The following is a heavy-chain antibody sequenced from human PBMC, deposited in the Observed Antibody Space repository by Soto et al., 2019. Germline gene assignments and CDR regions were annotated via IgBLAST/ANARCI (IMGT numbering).Heavy chain of an antibody. V-gene: IGHV1-69*01. CDR1: RGTFTNYA. Sequence: QVYLVQSGAEVKKPGSSVKVSCKALRGTFTNYAFSWVRQAPGQGLEWMGGIMPFFGSGTYAQKFQGRIKITAADSTGSVYLELTSLRSEDTAVNYFAGDRAGYYSHFVYRGQGTLV. J-gene: IGHJ4*02. D-gene: IGHD3-22*01. CDR3: AGDRAGYYSHFVY. CDR2: IMPFFGSG.